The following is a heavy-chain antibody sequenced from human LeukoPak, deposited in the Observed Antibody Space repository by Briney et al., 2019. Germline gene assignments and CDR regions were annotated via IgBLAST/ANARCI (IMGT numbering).Heavy chain of an antibody. Sequence: PSETLSLTCTVSGGSISSGGYYWSWIRQHPGKGLEWIGYIYYSGSTYYNPSLKSRVTISVDTSKNQFSLKLSSVTAADTAVYYCARGGGYCSSTSCRGPYYFDYWGQGTLVTVPS. V-gene: IGHV4-31*03. CDR1: GGSISSGGYY. CDR2: IYYSGST. J-gene: IGHJ4*02. CDR3: ARGGGYCSSTSCRGPYYFDY. D-gene: IGHD2-2*01.